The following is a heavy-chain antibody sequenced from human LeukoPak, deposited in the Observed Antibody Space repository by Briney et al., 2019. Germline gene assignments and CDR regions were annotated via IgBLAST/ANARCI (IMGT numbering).Heavy chain of an antibody. J-gene: IGHJ4*02. D-gene: IGHD3-22*01. Sequence: GGSLRLSCAASGFTFDDYAMHWVRQAPGKGLEWVSLISWDGGSTYYADSVKGRFTISRDNSKNSLYLQMNSLRAEDTALYYCAKDISDSSGSPDYWGQGTLVTVSS. V-gene: IGHV3-43D*03. CDR3: AKDISDSSGSPDY. CDR1: GFTFDDYA. CDR2: ISWDGGST.